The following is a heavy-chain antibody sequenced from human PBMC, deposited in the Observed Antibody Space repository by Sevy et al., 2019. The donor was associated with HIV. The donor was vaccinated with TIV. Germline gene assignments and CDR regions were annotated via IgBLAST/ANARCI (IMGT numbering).Heavy chain of an antibody. CDR3: AREYCSGGSCYFKGYYYYYMDV. V-gene: IGHV3-30-3*01. Sequence: GGSLRLSYAASGFTFSSYAMHWVRQAPGKGLEWVAVISYDGSNKYYADSVKGRFTISRDNSKNTLYLQMNSLRAEDTAVYYCAREYCSGGSCYFKGYYYYYMDVWGKGTTVTVSS. CDR1: GFTFSSYA. D-gene: IGHD2-15*01. J-gene: IGHJ6*03. CDR2: ISYDGSNK.